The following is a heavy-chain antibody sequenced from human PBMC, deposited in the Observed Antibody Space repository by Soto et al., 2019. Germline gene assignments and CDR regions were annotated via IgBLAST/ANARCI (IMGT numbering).Heavy chain of an antibody. CDR3: VKRGRNWGAFDF. Sequence: QVQLVESGGGVVQPGRSLRLSCAASGFTFSSYGMHWVRQAPGKGLEWVSTIGGTDGDSDGVPWYEDSVKGRFTISRDSSANTLFLHMDNLRAEDSALYYCVKRGRNWGAFDFWGQGTTVVVSS. D-gene: IGHD7-27*01. CDR1: GFTFSSYG. CDR2: IGGTDGDSDGVP. V-gene: IGHV3-NL1*01. J-gene: IGHJ3*01.